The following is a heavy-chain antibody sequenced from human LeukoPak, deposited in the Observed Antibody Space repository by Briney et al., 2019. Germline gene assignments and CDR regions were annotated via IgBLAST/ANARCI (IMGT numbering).Heavy chain of an antibody. CDR2: IKQDGSEK. CDR3: ARVSVTAFDY. D-gene: IGHD2-21*02. CDR1: GFTFSGFA. Sequence: GGSLRLSCAASGFTFSGFAMSWVRQAPGKGLEWVANIKQDGSEKYYVDSVKGRFTISRDNAKNSLYLQMNSLRAEDTAVYYCARVSVTAFDYWGQGTLVTVSS. J-gene: IGHJ4*02. V-gene: IGHV3-7*01.